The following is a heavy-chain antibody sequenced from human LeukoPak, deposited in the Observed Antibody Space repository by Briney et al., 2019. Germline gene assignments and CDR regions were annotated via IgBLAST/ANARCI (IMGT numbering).Heavy chain of an antibody. J-gene: IGHJ4*02. V-gene: IGHV3-23*01. CDR3: VKGGFTYYDD. CDR1: GFTFSSYG. D-gene: IGHD3-22*01. CDR2: INTGDIT. Sequence: GSLRLSCAASGFTFSSYGMHWVRQAPEKGLEWVSTINTGDITFYANSVKGRFTISRDNSKNALFLQMNSLRAEDTAIYYCVKGGFTYYDDWGQGTLVTVSS.